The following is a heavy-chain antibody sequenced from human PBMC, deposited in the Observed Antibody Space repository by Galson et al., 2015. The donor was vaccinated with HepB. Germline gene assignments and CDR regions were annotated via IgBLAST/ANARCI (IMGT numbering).Heavy chain of an antibody. V-gene: IGHV3-7*03. CDR2: IKQDGSEK. CDR1: GFTFSSYW. Sequence: SLRLSCAASGFTFSSYWMSWVRQAPGKGLEWVANIKQDGSEKYYVDSVKGRFTISRDNAKNSLYLQMNSLRAEDTAVYYCARLLLWFGARDRRFDPWGQGTLVTVSS. D-gene: IGHD3-10*01. CDR3: ARLLLWFGARDRRFDP. J-gene: IGHJ5*02.